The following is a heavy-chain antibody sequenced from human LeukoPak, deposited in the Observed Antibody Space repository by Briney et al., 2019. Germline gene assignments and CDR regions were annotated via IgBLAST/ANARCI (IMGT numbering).Heavy chain of an antibody. Sequence: GGSLRLSCTASGFTFSSTGMHWVRQAPGKGLEWVSYIRYDGNNKYYGDSVKGRLTVSRNNSKNTLYLQMNSLRVEDTAVYYCARTYNPDYWGQGTLVTVSS. CDR1: GFTFSSTG. CDR2: IRYDGNNK. CDR3: ARTYNPDY. V-gene: IGHV3-30*02. D-gene: IGHD1-14*01. J-gene: IGHJ4*02.